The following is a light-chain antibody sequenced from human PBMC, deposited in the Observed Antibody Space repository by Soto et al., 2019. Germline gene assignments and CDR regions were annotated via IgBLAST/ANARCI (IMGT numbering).Light chain of an antibody. Sequence: VVMTQSPATLSVSPGETATLSCRASQIISSNLAWYQQQPGQAPRLLIYGASTRATGVPARFSGSGSGTEFTLTISSLQSEDFAVYYCQHYNNWLTFGGGTKVEIK. CDR1: QIISSN. CDR3: QHYNNWLT. CDR2: GAS. V-gene: IGKV3-15*01. J-gene: IGKJ4*01.